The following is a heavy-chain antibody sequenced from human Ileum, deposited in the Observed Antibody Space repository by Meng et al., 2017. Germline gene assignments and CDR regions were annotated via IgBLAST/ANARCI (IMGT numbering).Heavy chain of an antibody. D-gene: IGHD4-17*01. CDR3: ARSLGYGDYWSY. Sequence: VQLVQSGAEVKKPGSSGKVSCKASGGTFSSYTISWVRQAPGQGLEWMGRIIPILGIANYAQKFQGRVTITADKSTSTAYMELSSLRSEDTAVYYCARSLGYGDYWSYWGQGTLVTVSS. V-gene: IGHV1-69*02. CDR1: GGTFSSYT. CDR2: IIPILGIA. J-gene: IGHJ4*02.